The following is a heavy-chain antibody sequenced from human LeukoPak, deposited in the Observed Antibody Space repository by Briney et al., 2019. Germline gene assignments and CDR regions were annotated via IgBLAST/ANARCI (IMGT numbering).Heavy chain of an antibody. V-gene: IGHV4-59*01. J-gene: IGHJ5*02. CDR2: IYYSGST. Sequence: SETLSLTCTVSGGSISSYYWSWIRQPPGKGLEWIGYIYYSGSTNYNPSLKSRVTISVDTSKNQFSLKLSSVTAADTAVYYCARGAGCSGGSRYSYWFDPWGQGTLVTVSS. CDR3: ARGAGCSGGSRYSYWFDP. CDR1: GGSISSYY. D-gene: IGHD2-15*01.